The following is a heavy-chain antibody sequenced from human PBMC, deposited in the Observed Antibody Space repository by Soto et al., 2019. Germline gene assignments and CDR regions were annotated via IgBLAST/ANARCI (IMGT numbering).Heavy chain of an antibody. CDR2: ISYDGSNK. D-gene: IGHD3-22*01. J-gene: IGHJ6*02. V-gene: IGHV3-30*18. CDR3: AKKDSSGYYTHDGMDV. CDR1: GFTFSSYG. Sequence: GGSLRLSCAASGFTFSSYGMHWVRQAPGKGLEWVAVISYDGSNKYYADSVKGRFTISRDNSKNTLYLQMNSLRAEDTAVYYCAKKDSSGYYTHDGMDVWGQGTTVTVSS.